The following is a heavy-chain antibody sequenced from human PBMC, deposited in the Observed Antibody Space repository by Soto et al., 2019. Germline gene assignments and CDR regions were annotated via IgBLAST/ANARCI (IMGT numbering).Heavy chain of an antibody. V-gene: IGHV3-9*01. D-gene: IGHD3-9*01. CDR2: ISWNSGSI. J-gene: IGHJ4*02. CDR1: GFTFDDYA. Sequence: GGSLRLSCAASGFTFDDYAMHWVRQAPGKGLEWVSGISWNSGSIGYADSVKGRFTISRDNAKNSLYLQMNSLRAEDTALYYCAKASYDILTGPIYWGQGTLVTVSS. CDR3: AKASYDILTGPIY.